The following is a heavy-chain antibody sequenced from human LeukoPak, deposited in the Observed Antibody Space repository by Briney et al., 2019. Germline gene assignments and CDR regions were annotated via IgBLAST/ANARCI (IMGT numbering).Heavy chain of an antibody. CDR2: IYPADSDT. Sequence: GESLKISCKGSGYSFSNYWIGWVRQLPGKGLEWMGIIYPADSDTRYSPSFQGQVTISVDKSITTAYLQWSSLKASDSAMYYCARDGQENSFDYWGQGTVVTLSS. V-gene: IGHV5-51*01. CDR1: GYSFSNYW. J-gene: IGHJ4*02. CDR3: ARDGQENSFDY.